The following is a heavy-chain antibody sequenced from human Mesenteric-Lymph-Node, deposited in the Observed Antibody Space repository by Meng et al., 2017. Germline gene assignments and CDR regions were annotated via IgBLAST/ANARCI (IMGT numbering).Heavy chain of an antibody. CDR2: INHSGST. Sequence: QVQLQQGGAGLLKPSETLSLTCAVYGGSFSGYYWSWIRQPPGKGLEWIGEINHSGSTNYNPSLKSRVTISVDTSKNQFSLKLSSVTAADTAVYYCARVGAYCGGDCYHPRWGQGTLVTVSS. CDR1: GGSFSGYY. CDR3: ARVGAYCGGDCYHPR. D-gene: IGHD2-21*02. J-gene: IGHJ4*02. V-gene: IGHV4-34*01.